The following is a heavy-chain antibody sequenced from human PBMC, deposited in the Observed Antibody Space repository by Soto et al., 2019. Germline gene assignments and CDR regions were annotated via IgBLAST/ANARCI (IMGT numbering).Heavy chain of an antibody. CDR3: ARRYGYSFDY. V-gene: IGHV4-59*01. D-gene: IGHD5-18*01. J-gene: IGHJ4*02. CDR1: GGSIRSYY. Sequence: QVQLQESGPGLVKPSETLSLTCTVSGGSIRSYYWSWIRQPPGKGLEWIGYIYYSGSTNYNPFLKSRVTISVDTSKNQFSLKLSSVTAADTAVYYCARRYGYSFDYWGQGTLVTVSS. CDR2: IYYSGST.